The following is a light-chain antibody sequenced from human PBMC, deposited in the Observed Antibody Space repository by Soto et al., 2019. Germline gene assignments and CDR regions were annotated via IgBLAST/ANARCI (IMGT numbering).Light chain of an antibody. CDR3: QQYGSSPLT. J-gene: IGKJ4*01. V-gene: IGKV3-11*01. CDR2: DAS. CDR1: QSVSSY. Sequence: EIGLTQSPATLSLSPGERATLSCRASQSVSSYLAWYQQKPGQAPRLLIYDASNRATGIPARFSGSGSGTDFTLTISSLEPEDFAVYYCQQYGSSPLTFGGGTKVDI.